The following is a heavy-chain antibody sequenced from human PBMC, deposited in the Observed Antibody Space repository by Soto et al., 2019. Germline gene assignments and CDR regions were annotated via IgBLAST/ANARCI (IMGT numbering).Heavy chain of an antibody. CDR1: GYTFTSYD. CDR2: MNPNSGNT. J-gene: IGHJ6*02. CDR3: ARCPCGYYYYGMDV. D-gene: IGHD2-21*01. V-gene: IGHV1-8*01. Sequence: QVQLVQSGAEVKKPGASVKVSCKASGYTFTSYDINWVRQATGQGLEWMGWMNPNSGNTDYAQKFQGRITMTRNTSISTAYMELSSLRSGDTAVYYCARCPCGYYYYGMDVWGQGTTVTVSS.